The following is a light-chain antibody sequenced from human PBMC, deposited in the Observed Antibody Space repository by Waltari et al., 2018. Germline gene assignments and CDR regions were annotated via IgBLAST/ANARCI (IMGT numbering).Light chain of an antibody. CDR1: SPNIWPGSY. V-gene: IGLV1-40*01. Sequence: QSVLTQPPSVSGAPAQGVTHSCPGGSPNIWPGSYVHWYKPFPGTAPKLLIFTNTNRPSGVPDRFSGSRSGASASLAITGLQAEDEGYYYCQSFDTNLSVIFGGGTKLTVL. CDR2: TNT. CDR3: QSFDTNLSVI. J-gene: IGLJ2*01.